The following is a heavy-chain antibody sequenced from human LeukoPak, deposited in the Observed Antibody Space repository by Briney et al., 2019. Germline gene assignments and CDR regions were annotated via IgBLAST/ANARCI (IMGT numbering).Heavy chain of an antibody. CDR3: ARDPMGYYGSHYSDY. D-gene: IGHD3-3*01. V-gene: IGHV4-59*01. J-gene: IGHJ4*02. CDR2: IYYSGST. CDR1: GGSISSYY. Sequence: TPSETLSLTCTVSGGSISSYYWSWVRQPPGKGLEWVGYIYYSGSTNYNPSLKSRVTISVDTSKNQFSLKLSSVTAADTAVYYCARDPMGYYGSHYSDYWGQGTLVTVSS.